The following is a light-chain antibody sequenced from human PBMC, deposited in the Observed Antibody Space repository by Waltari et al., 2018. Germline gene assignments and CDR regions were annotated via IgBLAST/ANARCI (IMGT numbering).Light chain of an antibody. V-gene: IGKV3-20*01. CDR2: AAS. CDR1: QSVSKY. J-gene: IGKJ1*01. CDR3: QNHERLPAT. Sequence: ELVLTQSPGTLSLSPGERATLSCRASQSVSKYLAWYQQRPGQAPRLLSYAASTRATGIPDRFSGSVYGTDFSLIISRLEPEDFAVYYCQNHERLPATFGQGTKVEIK.